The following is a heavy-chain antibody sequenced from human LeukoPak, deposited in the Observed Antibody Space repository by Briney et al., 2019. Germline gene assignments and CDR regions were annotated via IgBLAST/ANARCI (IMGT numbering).Heavy chain of an antibody. Sequence: ASVTVSRKASGYTFTSYGISWVRRAPGQRLEWMGWISAYNGNTNYAQKFQGRVTMTTDTSTSTAYMELRSLRSDDTAVYYCGGVNFDSSFWLDPWGQGTLVTVSS. V-gene: IGHV1-18*01. CDR1: GYTFTSYG. CDR3: GGVNFDSSFWLDP. CDR2: ISAYNGNT. D-gene: IGHD3-22*01. J-gene: IGHJ5*02.